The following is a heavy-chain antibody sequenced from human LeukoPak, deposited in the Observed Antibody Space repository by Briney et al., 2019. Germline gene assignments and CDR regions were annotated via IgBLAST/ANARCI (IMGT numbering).Heavy chain of an antibody. CDR3: ARVKVEDWYFDL. CDR2: ISSSSSHI. Sequence: GGSLRLSCAASGFTFSSYSMNWVRQAPGKGLEWVSSISSSSSHIYYADSVKGRFTISRDNAKNSLYLQMNSLRAEDTAVYYCARVKVEDWYFDLWGRGTLVTVSS. D-gene: IGHD1-26*01. V-gene: IGHV3-21*01. CDR1: GFTFSSYS. J-gene: IGHJ2*01.